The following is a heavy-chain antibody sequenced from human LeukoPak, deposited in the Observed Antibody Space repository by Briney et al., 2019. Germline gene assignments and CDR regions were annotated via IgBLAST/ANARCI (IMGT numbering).Heavy chain of an antibody. CDR2: ISSSGSS. Sequence: SETLSLTCTVSGGSISSGSCYWGWIRQPAGKALEWIGHISSSGSSNYNPSLKSRVAISVDTSKNQFSLKLTSVTAADTAVYYCARDEALHWFDPWGQGTLVAVSS. CDR1: GGSISSGSCY. CDR3: ARDEALHWFDP. D-gene: IGHD4-11*01. V-gene: IGHV4-61*09. J-gene: IGHJ5*02.